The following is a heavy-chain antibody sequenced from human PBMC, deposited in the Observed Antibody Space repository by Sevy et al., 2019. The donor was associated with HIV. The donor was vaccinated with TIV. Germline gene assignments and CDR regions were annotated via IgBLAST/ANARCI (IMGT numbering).Heavy chain of an antibody. V-gene: IGHV1-24*01. CDR2: VTPQYGET. Sequence: ASVKVSCKVSGYSLTKLSINWVRQAPGKGLEWMGEVTPQYGETIYAQRFQGRVTMTEDTSADTAYMELSSLTSEDTTVYYCATIGLRYYSGSSAYQRDWFDPWGQGTLVTVSS. CDR1: GYSLTKLS. CDR3: ATIGLRYYSGSSAYQRDWFDP. J-gene: IGHJ5*02. D-gene: IGHD2-15*01.